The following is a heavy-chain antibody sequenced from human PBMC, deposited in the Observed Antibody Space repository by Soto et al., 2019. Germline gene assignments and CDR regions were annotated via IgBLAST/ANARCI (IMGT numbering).Heavy chain of an antibody. J-gene: IGHJ4*02. CDR3: ARDLDGSGSYYTDY. D-gene: IGHD3-10*01. CDR2: ISAWGNT. CDR1: GYTFSNYG. V-gene: IGHV1-18*04. Sequence: GASVKGSCKASGYTFSNYGISWVRQAPGQGLEWMGWISAWGNTNYAQKLQGRVTMTTDTSASTAFMELRSLRSDDTAMYFCARDLDGSGSYYTDYWGQGTLVTVSS.